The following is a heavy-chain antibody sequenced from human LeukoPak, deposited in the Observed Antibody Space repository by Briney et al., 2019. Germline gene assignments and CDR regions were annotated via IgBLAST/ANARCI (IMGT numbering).Heavy chain of an antibody. Sequence: ASVKVSCKASGYTFTGYYMHWVRQAPGQGLEWMGWINPNSGGTNYAQKFQGRVTMTRDTSISTAYMELSRLRSDDTAVYYCARDGYYDRVAWYFGLWGRGTLVTVSS. V-gene: IGHV1-2*02. J-gene: IGHJ2*01. CDR2: INPNSGGT. CDR3: ARDGYYDRVAWYFGL. D-gene: IGHD3-22*01. CDR1: GYTFTGYY.